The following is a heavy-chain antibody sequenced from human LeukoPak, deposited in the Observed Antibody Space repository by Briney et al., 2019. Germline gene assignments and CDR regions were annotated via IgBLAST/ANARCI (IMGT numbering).Heavy chain of an antibody. CDR3: AKVFCGGDCHVDF. Sequence: SETLSLTCAVSGGSIGKIDWWSWVRQPPGKGLEWVGEIFHTGTANYSPSLKSRLTISVDTSKNQFSLRLNSVTAADTAVYYCAKVFCGGDCHVDFWGRGTLVTVSS. V-gene: IGHV4-4*02. D-gene: IGHD2-21*02. CDR2: IFHTGTA. CDR1: GGSIGKIDW. J-gene: IGHJ4*02.